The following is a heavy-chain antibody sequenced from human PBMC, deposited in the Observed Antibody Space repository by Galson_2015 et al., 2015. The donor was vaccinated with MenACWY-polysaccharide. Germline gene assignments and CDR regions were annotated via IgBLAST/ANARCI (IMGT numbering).Heavy chain of an antibody. CDR1: GSRFSHSG. CDR2: IQYDGSKI. D-gene: IGHD2-15*01. J-gene: IGHJ3*02. Sequence: SLRLSCAASGSRFSHSGMHWVRQAPGKGLEWVAVIQYDGSKIVYADSVKGRFTISRDNSKNTLFLEMNSLGAEDTAVYYCAREGSRIVFHAFDTWGQGTMVTVS. V-gene: IGHV3-33*01. CDR3: AREGSRIVFHAFDT.